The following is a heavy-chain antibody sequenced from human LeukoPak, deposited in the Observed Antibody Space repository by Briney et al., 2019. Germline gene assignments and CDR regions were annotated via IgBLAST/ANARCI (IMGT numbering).Heavy chain of an antibody. CDR3: ARAATYYYDSSGYYNDYYYYYMDV. CDR2: IIPMFGTA. CDR1: GSTFSSYA. V-gene: IGHV1-69*13. J-gene: IGHJ6*03. D-gene: IGHD3-22*01. Sequence: SVKVSCKASGSTFSSYAISWVRQAPGQGLEWMGGIIPMFGTANYAQKFQGRVTITADESTSTAYMELRSLRSEDTAVYYCARAATYYYDSSGYYNDYYYYYMDVWGKGTTVTVSS.